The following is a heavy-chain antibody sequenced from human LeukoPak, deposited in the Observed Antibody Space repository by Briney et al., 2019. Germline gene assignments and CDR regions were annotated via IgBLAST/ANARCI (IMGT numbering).Heavy chain of an antibody. CDR3: VRSTRGIIILFDY. CDR2: INPNSGGT. V-gene: IGHV1-2*02. CDR1: GYTFTGYY. Sequence: ASVKVSCKASGYTFTGYYIHWVRQAPGQGLEWMGWINPNSGGTDYAPKFQGRVTMTMDTSISTAYMELSRLRSDDTAVYYCVRSTRGIIILFDYWGQGTLVTVSS. D-gene: IGHD3-10*01. J-gene: IGHJ4*02.